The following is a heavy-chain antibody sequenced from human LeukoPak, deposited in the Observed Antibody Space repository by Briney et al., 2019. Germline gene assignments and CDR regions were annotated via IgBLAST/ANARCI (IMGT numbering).Heavy chain of an antibody. D-gene: IGHD3-16*01. CDR1: GYTFTSYD. CDR2: MNPNSGNT. CDR3: ARAPNDYTSYYYYYYMDV. J-gene: IGHJ6*03. Sequence: ASVKVSCKASGYTFTSYDFNWVRQATGQGLEWMGWMNPNSGNTGYAQKFQGRVTITRNTSISTAYMELSSLRSEDTAVYYCARAPNDYTSYYYYYYMDVWGKGTTVTVSS. V-gene: IGHV1-8*01.